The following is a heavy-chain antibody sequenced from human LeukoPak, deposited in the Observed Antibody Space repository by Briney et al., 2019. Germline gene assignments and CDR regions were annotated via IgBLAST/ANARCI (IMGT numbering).Heavy chain of an antibody. CDR1: GFTFTDYW. V-gene: IGHV3-7*01. CDR2: IRQDGSEK. Sequence: GGSLRLSCEVSGFTFTDYWMNWVRQAPGKGPEWVASIRQDGSEKTYVDSVKGRFTISRDNTKNSLSLQLNGPRAEDTAVYYCARDGTAAGLYFDLWSQGTLVTVSS. D-gene: IGHD6-13*01. J-gene: IGHJ4*01. CDR3: ARDGTAAGLYFDL.